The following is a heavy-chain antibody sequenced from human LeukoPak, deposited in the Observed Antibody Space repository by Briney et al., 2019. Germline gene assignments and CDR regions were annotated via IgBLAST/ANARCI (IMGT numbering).Heavy chain of an antibody. CDR2: INHSGST. V-gene: IGHV4-34*01. Sequence: SETLSLTCTVSGGSISSYYWSWIRQPPGKGLEWIGEINHSGSTNYNPSLKSRVTISVDTSKNQFSLKLSSVTAADTAVYYCARAAWSYSFDYWGQGTLVTVSS. CDR3: ARAAWSYSFDY. D-gene: IGHD1-26*01. J-gene: IGHJ4*02. CDR1: GGSISSYY.